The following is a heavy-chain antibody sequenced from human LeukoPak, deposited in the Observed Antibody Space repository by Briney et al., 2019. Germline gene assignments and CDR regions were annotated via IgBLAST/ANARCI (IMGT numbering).Heavy chain of an antibody. D-gene: IGHD3-10*01. CDR3: ARARRITMVRGVPKDFDY. CDR1: GFTFSSYS. Sequence: GGSLRLSCAASGFTFSSYSMNWVRQAPGKGLEWVSSISSSSSYIYYADSVKGRFTISRDNAKNSLYLQMNSLRAEDTAVYYCARARRITMVRGVPKDFDYWGQGTLVTVSS. CDR2: ISSSSSYI. J-gene: IGHJ4*02. V-gene: IGHV3-21*01.